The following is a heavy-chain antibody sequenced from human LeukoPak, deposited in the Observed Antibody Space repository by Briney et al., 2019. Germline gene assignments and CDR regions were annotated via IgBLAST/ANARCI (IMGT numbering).Heavy chain of an antibody. CDR2: IYPGDSDT. V-gene: IGHV5-51*01. D-gene: IGHD2-2*01. CDR1: GYTFTNYW. J-gene: IGHJ4*02. Sequence: GESLKISCKGSGYTFTNYWIGWVRQMSGEGLEWMGVIYPGDSDTRYRPSFQGQVTISADKSISTAYLQWSSLKTSDTAMYYCARLSRGPAGDTEAYYFDYWGQGTLVTVSS. CDR3: ARLSRGPAGDTEAYYFDY.